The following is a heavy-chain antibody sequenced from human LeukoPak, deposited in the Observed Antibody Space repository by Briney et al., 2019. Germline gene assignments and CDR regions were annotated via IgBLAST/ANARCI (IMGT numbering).Heavy chain of an antibody. Sequence: ASVKVFCKASGYTFTGYYMHWVRQAPGQGLEWMGWINPNSGGTNYAQKFQGRVTMTRDTSISTAYMEMSRLRSDDTAVYYCATPGYSSSGGAFDIWGQGTMVTVSS. CDR1: GYTFTGYY. D-gene: IGHD6-13*01. V-gene: IGHV1-2*02. J-gene: IGHJ3*02. CDR3: ATPGYSSSGGAFDI. CDR2: INPNSGGT.